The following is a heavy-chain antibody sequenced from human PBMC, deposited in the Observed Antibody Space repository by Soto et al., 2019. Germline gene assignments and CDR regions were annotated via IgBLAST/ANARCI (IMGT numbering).Heavy chain of an antibody. Sequence: GASVKVSCTASGGTFSSYAISWVRQAPGQRLEWMGGIIPIFGKAKYAQKFQGRVTITGDESASTAYMELSSLRSEDTAVYYCARGPKPYSSPNDYWGQGTLVTVSS. CDR2: IIPIFGKA. V-gene: IGHV1-69*13. CDR3: ARGPKPYSSPNDY. D-gene: IGHD2-21*01. CDR1: GGTFSSYA. J-gene: IGHJ4*02.